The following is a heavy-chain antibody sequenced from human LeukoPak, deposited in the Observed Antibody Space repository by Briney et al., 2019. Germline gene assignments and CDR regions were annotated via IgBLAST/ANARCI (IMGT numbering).Heavy chain of an antibody. J-gene: IGHJ4*02. CDR2: ISYDGSNK. V-gene: IGHV3-30*03. CDR1: GFTFSSYG. D-gene: IGHD6-13*01. Sequence: GGSLRLSCAASGFTFSSYGMHWVRQAPGKGLEWVAVISYDGSNKYYADSVKGRFTIFRDNSKNTLYLQMNSLRAEDTAVYYCAGKAGLDYWGQGTLVTVSS. CDR3: AGKAGLDY.